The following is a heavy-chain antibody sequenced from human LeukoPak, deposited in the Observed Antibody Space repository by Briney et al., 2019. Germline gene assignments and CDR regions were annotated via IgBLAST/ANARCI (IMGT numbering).Heavy chain of an antibody. V-gene: IGHV1-2*02. CDR2: INPNSGGT. J-gene: IGHJ4*02. D-gene: IGHD1-1*01. CDR1: GYTFTCYT. Sequence: GASVTVSCKASGYTFTCYTLHWVRQAPGQGLDWMGLINPNSGGTNYAQKFQGRVTMTSDTSISTAYMELSRLTSDDTAVYYCARGRGNDYWGQGTLVTVSS. CDR3: ARGRGNDY.